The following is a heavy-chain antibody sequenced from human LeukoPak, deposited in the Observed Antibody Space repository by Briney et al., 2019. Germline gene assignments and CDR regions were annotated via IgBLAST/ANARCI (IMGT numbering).Heavy chain of an antibody. J-gene: IGHJ5*02. V-gene: IGHV4-4*07. Sequence: SETLSLTCTVSGGSISSYYRSWIRQPAGKGLEWIGRIYTSGSTNYNPSLKSRVTMSVDTSKNQFSLKLSSVTAADTAVYYCARDVDYYGSGSYYGWFDPWGQGTLVTVSS. D-gene: IGHD3-10*01. CDR2: IYTSGST. CDR3: ARDVDYYGSGSYYGWFDP. CDR1: GGSISSYY.